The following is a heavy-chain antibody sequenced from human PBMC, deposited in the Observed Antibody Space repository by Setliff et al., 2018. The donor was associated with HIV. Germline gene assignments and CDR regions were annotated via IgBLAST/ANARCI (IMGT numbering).Heavy chain of an antibody. CDR1: GYSFTSYW. J-gene: IGHJ4*02. D-gene: IGHD3-9*01. V-gene: IGHV5-10-1*01. Sequence: GESLKISCKGSGYSFTSYWISWVRQMPGKGLEWMGRIDPSDSYTNYSPSFQGHVTISADKSISTAYLQWSSLKASDTAIYYCARALDFLTEQLNWFFPLWGQGTLVTVSS. CDR3: ARALDFLTEQLNWFFPL. CDR2: IDPSDSYT.